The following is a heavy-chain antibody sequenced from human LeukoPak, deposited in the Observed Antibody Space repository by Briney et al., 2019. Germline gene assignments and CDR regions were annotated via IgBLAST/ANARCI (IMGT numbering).Heavy chain of an antibody. V-gene: IGHV1-2*02. CDR1: GYTFTGYY. J-gene: IGHJ5*02. Sequence: ASVTVSCKASGYTFTGYYMHWVRQAPGQGLEWMGWINPNSGGTNYAQKFQGRVTMTRDTSISTAYMELSRLRSDDTAVYYCARDYYDSSGRKFDPWGQGTLVTVSS. CDR3: ARDYYDSSGRKFDP. CDR2: INPNSGGT. D-gene: IGHD3-22*01.